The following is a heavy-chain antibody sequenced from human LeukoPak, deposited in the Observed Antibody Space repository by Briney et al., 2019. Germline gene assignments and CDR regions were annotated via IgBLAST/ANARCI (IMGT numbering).Heavy chain of an antibody. CDR3: AKDLGPRWLGYWEAGSLEN. J-gene: IGHJ4*02. V-gene: IGHV3-7*01. CDR2: IKEDGSEK. Sequence: GGSLRLSCVASEFPFSGYWMTWVRQAPGRGLECVATIKEDGSEKYYVDSVQGRFIISRDNAKNSVSLQMNSLRAEDTAIYYCAKDLGPRWLGYWEAGSLENWGQGTLVTVSS. D-gene: IGHD4-23*01. CDR1: EFPFSGYW.